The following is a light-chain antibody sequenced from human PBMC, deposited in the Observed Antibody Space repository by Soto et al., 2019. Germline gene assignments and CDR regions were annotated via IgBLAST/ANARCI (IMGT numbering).Light chain of an antibody. CDR3: AAWDDSLNGFV. CDR1: NSNIGSYT. V-gene: IGLV1-44*01. Sequence: QSVLTQPPSASGTPGQRVTISCSGSNSNIGSYTVHWYQQLPGTAPKPLIHTTNQRPSGVPDRFSGSKSGTSGSLAISGLQSEDEADYYCAAWDDSLNGFVFGPGTKLTVL. J-gene: IGLJ1*01. CDR2: TTN.